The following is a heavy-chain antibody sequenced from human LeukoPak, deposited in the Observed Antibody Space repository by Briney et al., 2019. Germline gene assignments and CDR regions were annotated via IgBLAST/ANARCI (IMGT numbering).Heavy chain of an antibody. V-gene: IGHV3-23*01. J-gene: IGHJ6*03. Sequence: GGSLRLSCAASRFTFSSYSMNWVRQAPGKGLEWVSSIRGSGDSTYYADSVKGRFTISRDNTKNTLYLQMNSLRGDDTAVYYCAKSYSYYHMDDWGKGTSVTVSS. CDR2: IRGSGDST. CDR3: AKSYSYYHMDD. CDR1: RFTFSSYS.